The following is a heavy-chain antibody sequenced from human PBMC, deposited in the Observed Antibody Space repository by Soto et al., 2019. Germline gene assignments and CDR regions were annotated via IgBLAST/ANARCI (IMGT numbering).Heavy chain of an antibody. CDR2: IIAIFGTA. Sequence: ASVKVSCKASGCTFSSYAISWVRQAPGQGLEWIGWIIAIFGTANYAQKFQGRVTITRDMSTSTAYMELSSLRSEDTAFYYCAARYDSSGYYLDYWGQGTLVTVSS. D-gene: IGHD3-22*01. CDR3: AARYDSSGYYLDY. V-gene: IGHV1-69*05. J-gene: IGHJ4*02. CDR1: GCTFSSYA.